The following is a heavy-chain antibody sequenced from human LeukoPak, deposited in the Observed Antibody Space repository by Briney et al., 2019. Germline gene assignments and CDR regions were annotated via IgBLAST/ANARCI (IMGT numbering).Heavy chain of an antibody. CDR1: GGSISSYY. CDR3: ARVPGFGNYYYGMDV. J-gene: IGHJ6*02. D-gene: IGHD3-10*01. V-gene: IGHV4-59*08. Sequence: SETLSLTCTVSGGSISSYYWSWTRQPPGKGLEWIGYIYYSGSTNYNPSLKSRVTISVDTSKNQFSLKLSSVTAADTAVYYCARVPGFGNYYYGMDVWGQGTTVTVSS. CDR2: IYYSGST.